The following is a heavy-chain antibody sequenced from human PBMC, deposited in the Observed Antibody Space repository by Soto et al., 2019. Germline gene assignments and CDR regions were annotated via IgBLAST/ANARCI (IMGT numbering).Heavy chain of an antibody. V-gene: IGHV3-48*03. D-gene: IGHD2-15*01. Sequence: EVQLVESGGGLVQPGGSLRLSCAASGFTFSSYEMNWVRQAPGKGLEWVSYISSSGSTIYYADSVKGRFTISRDNAKNSLYLQMNSLRAEDTAVYYCAKGGYCSGGSCYLAHFDYWGQGTLVTVSS. CDR3: AKGGYCSGGSCYLAHFDY. J-gene: IGHJ4*02. CDR2: ISSSGSTI. CDR1: GFTFSSYE.